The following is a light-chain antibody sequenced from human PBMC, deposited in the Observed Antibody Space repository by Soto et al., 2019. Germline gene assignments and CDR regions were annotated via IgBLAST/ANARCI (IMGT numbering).Light chain of an antibody. J-gene: IGLJ3*02. CDR2: TNN. V-gene: IGLV1-47*01. CDR1: NSNIGSNY. CDR3: AAWDDSLSGWV. Sequence: QSVLTQPPSASRTPGQRVTISCSGRNSNIGSNYVYWYQQVPGTAPKLLIYTNNQRPSGVPDRFSGSKSATSASLAIGGLRSEDEADYYCAAWDDSLSGWVFGGGTQLTVL.